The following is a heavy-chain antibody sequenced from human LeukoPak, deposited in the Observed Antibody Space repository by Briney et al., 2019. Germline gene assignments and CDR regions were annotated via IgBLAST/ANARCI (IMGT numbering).Heavy chain of an antibody. CDR3: PKDLRVSDY. V-gene: IGHV3-23*01. CDR1: GLTFSSYA. J-gene: IGHJ4*02. D-gene: IGHD3-22*01. Sequence: GGSLRLSCAASGLTFSSYAMSWVPQAPGKGLEGASAISGSGGSTYYADSVKGRFTISRDNSKNTLYLQKNIVRAHDTAVYYCPKDLRVSDYWGQGTLVTVSS. CDR2: ISGSGGST.